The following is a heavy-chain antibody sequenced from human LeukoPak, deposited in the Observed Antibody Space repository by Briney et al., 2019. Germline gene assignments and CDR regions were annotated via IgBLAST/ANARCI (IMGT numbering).Heavy chain of an antibody. CDR3: AKDRISSGWYTYYFDY. CDR1: GFTFSSYW. V-gene: IGHV3-7*01. CDR2: IKQDGSEK. J-gene: IGHJ4*02. Sequence: AGGSLRLSCAASGFTFSSYWMSWVRQAPGKGLEWVANIKQDGSEKYYVDSVKGRFTISRDNAKNSLYLQMNSLRAEDTAVYYCAKDRISSGWYTYYFDYWGQGTLVTVSS. D-gene: IGHD6-19*01.